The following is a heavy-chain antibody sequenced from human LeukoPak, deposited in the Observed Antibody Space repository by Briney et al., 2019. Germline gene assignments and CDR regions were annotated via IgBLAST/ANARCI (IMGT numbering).Heavy chain of an antibody. CDR3: ARRGYCASASCYRVFDY. CDR2: IYYSGNT. J-gene: IGHJ4*02. Sequence: SETLSLTCTVSGGSISSNGYSWGWIRQPPGKGLEWIGNIYYSGNTYYNPSLKSRVTISVVTSNNQFSLKLSSVTATDTAIYYCARRGYCASASCYRVFDYWGQGTLVTVSS. CDR1: GGSISSNGYS. D-gene: IGHD2-2*02. V-gene: IGHV4-39*01.